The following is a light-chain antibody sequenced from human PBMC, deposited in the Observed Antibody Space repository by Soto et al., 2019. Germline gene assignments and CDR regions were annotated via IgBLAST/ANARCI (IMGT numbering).Light chain of an antibody. V-gene: IGLV1-40*01. J-gene: IGLJ3*02. Sequence: QAVVTQSPSVSGAPGQRVTISCTGSSSNIGAGYDVHGYQQLPGTAPKLLIYGNSNRPSGVPDRFSGSKSGTSASLAITGLQAEDEADYYCQSYDSSLSGSGVFGGGTKVTVL. CDR2: GNS. CDR3: QSYDSSLSGSGV. CDR1: SSNIGAGYD.